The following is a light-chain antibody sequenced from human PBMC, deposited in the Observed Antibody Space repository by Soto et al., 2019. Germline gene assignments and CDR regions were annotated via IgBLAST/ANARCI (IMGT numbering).Light chain of an antibody. CDR3: QQSYTSPPWT. V-gene: IGKV1-39*01. CDR1: QSISTY. Sequence: DIQMTQSPSYLSASVGDRVTISCRAAQSISTYLNWYQQKPGTAPRLLIYSASSVETGVPPRFSGSGSGRDSTLTISSLRPEDIATYFCQQSYTSPPWTFGQGTKVDIK. CDR2: SAS. J-gene: IGKJ1*01.